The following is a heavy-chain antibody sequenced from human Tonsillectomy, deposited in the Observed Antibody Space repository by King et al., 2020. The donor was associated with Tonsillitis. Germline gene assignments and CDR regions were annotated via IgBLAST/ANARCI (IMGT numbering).Heavy chain of an antibody. Sequence: VQLVESGGGLVQPGRSLRLSCAASGFTFDDYAMHWVRQAPGKGLEWVSGISWNSGSIGYADSVKGRFTISRDNAKNSLYLQMNSLRAEDTALYYCAKGADEYSSRGRGMDVWGQGTTVTVSS. CDR1: GFTFDDYA. J-gene: IGHJ6*02. V-gene: IGHV3-9*01. CDR3: AKGADEYSSRGRGMDV. CDR2: ISWNSGSI. D-gene: IGHD6-6*01.